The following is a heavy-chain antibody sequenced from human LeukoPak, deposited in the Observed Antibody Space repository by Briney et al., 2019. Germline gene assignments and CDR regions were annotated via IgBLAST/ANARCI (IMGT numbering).Heavy chain of an antibody. J-gene: IGHJ5*02. CDR1: GFTVSSNY. Sequence: GGFLRLSCAASGFTVSSNYMSWVRQAPGKGLEWVSVIYSGGSTYYADSVKGRFTISRDNSKNTLYLQMNSLRVEDTAVYYCAKHRGYSSDWFDPWGQGTLVTVSS. CDR3: AKHRGYSSDWFDP. V-gene: IGHV3-66*04. D-gene: IGHD5-18*01. CDR2: IYSGGST.